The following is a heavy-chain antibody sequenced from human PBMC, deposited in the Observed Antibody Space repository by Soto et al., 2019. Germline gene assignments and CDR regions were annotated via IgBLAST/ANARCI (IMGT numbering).Heavy chain of an antibody. CDR1: GYTFTSYG. V-gene: IGHV1-18*01. CDR2: ISVYNGNT. D-gene: IGHD3-3*01. Sequence: ASVKVSCTASGYTFTSYGISWVRQAPGQGLEWMGWISVYNGNTNYAQILQGRVTMTTDTSTSTAYMELRSLRSDDTAVYYCARVYDFWSGYSNPFDYWGQGTLVTVSS. CDR3: ARVYDFWSGYSNPFDY. J-gene: IGHJ4*02.